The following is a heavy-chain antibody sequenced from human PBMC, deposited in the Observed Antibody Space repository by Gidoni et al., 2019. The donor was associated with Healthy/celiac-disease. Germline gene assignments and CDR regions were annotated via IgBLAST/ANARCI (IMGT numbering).Heavy chain of an antibody. CDR3: ARRYVVVTAIHPYYYYYMDV. D-gene: IGHD2-21*02. CDR2: IYYSGST. Sequence: QVQLQESGPGLVKPSETLSLTCTLSGRSISSYSCSWIRQPPGKGLEWIGYIYYSGSTNYNPSLKSRVTISVDTSKNQFSLKLSSVTAADTAVYYCARRYVVVTAIHPYYYYYMDVWGKGTTVTVSS. V-gene: IGHV4-59*01. J-gene: IGHJ6*03. CDR1: GRSISSYS.